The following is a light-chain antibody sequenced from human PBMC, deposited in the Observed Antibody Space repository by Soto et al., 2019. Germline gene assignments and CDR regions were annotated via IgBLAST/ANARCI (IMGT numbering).Light chain of an antibody. Sequence: IVLTQSPGTLSLSPGERATLSCRASQSFSSSYLAWYQQKPGQAPRHLLYGASSRATGIPDRFSGSGSGTDFTLTISRLGPEDFAVYYGQQYGTSITFGQGTRLEI. V-gene: IGKV3-20*01. CDR3: QQYGTSIT. CDR2: GAS. J-gene: IGKJ5*01. CDR1: QSFSSSY.